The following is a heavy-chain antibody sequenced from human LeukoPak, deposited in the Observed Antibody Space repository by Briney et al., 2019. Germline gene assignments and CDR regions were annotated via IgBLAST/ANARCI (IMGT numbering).Heavy chain of an antibody. D-gene: IGHD3-22*01. CDR1: GDSVSRSDSY. J-gene: IGHJ1*01. CDR3: ARRRYYDGSGYLE. Sequence: SETLSLTCSVSGDSVSRSDSYWDWLRQPPGRGLQWIGTIYYSGRTYYSPSLKSRVTMSVDPSNNQFSLNLRSVPAADTAVYYCARRRYYDGSGYLEWGQGTLLSVSS. V-gene: IGHV4-39*01. CDR2: IYYSGRT.